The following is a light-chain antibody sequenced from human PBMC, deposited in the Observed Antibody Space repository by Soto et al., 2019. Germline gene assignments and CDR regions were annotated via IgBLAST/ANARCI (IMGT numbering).Light chain of an antibody. CDR3: CSYTSSNTYV. J-gene: IGLJ1*01. V-gene: IGLV2-14*01. CDR1: SSDIGGHKY. Sequence: QSALTQPASVSGSPGQSITISCTGTSSDIGGHKYVSWYQQHPGRAPQLIISEVSDRPSGVSNRFSGSKSGNTASPTVSGLQPEDEADYYCCSYTSSNTYVFGTGTKLTVL. CDR2: EVS.